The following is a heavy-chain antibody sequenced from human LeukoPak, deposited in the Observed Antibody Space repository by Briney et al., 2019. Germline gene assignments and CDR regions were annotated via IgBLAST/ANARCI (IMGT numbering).Heavy chain of an antibody. CDR1: GFIFSSYS. J-gene: IGHJ4*02. V-gene: IGHV3-21*03. D-gene: IGHD3-22*01. CDR2: ISSSSSYI. CDR3: TTEDNYYDSSGYSALTLDY. Sequence: GGSLRLSCAASGFIFSSYSMNWVRQAPGKGLEWVSSISSSSSYIYYADSVKGRLTISRDNAKNSLYLQMNSLRAEDTAVYYCTTEDNYYDSSGYSALTLDYWGQGTLVTVSS.